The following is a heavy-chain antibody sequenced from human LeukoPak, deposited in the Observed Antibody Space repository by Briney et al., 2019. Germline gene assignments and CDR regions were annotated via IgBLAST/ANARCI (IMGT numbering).Heavy chain of an antibody. CDR3: ASRVKYYDSSGYPY. D-gene: IGHD3-22*01. CDR1: GGSFSGYY. CDR2: INHSGST. J-gene: IGHJ4*02. Sequence: SETLSLTCAVYGGSFSGYYWSWIRQPPGKGPEWIGEINHSGSTNYNPSLKSRVTISVDTSKNQFSLKLSSVTAADTAVYYCASRVKYYDSSGYPYWGQGTLVTVSS. V-gene: IGHV4-34*01.